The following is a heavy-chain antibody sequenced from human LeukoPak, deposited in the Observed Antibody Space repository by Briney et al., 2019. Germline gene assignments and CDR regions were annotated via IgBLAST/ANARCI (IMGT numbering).Heavy chain of an antibody. D-gene: IGHD6-19*01. CDR1: GGSISSYY. V-gene: IGHV4-59*01. Sequence: SETLSLTCTVSGGSISSYYWSWIRQPPGKGLEWIGYTYYSGSTNYNPSLKSRVTISVDTSKNQFSLKLSSVTAADTAVYYCARVGGTPNYYYYMDVWGKGTTVTVSS. CDR3: ARVGGTPNYYYYMDV. J-gene: IGHJ6*03. CDR2: TYYSGST.